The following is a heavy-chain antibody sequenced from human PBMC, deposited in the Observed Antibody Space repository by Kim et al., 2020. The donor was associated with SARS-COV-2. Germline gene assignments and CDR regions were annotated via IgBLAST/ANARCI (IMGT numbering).Heavy chain of an antibody. CDR3: ARGGWEFDY. D-gene: IGHD6-19*01. CDR2: TYYRSKWYK. J-gene: IGHJ4*02. Sequence: SQTLSLTCAISGDSVSSNSAAWNWIRQSPSRGLEWLGRTYYRSKWYKDYALSVKSRITIIPDTSKNQFSLHLNSVTPDDTAVYYCARGGWEFDYWGQGTLVTISS. CDR1: GDSVSSNSAA. V-gene: IGHV6-1*01.